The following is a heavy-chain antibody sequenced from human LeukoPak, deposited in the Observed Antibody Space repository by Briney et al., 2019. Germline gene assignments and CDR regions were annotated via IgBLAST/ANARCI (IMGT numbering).Heavy chain of an antibody. V-gene: IGHV5-51*01. J-gene: IGHJ3*02. CDR1: GYSFTSYW. CDR3: ASTLCSGGSCALNAFDI. D-gene: IGHD2-15*01. CDR2: IYPGDSDT. Sequence: GEXXKISCKGSGYSFTSYWIGWVRQMPGKGLEWMGIIYPGDSDTRYSPSFQGQVTISADKSISTAYLQWSSLKASDTAMYYCASTLCSGGSCALNAFDIWGQGTMVTVSS.